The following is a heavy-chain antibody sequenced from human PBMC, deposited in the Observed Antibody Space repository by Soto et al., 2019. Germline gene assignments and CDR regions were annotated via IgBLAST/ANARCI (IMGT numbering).Heavy chain of an antibody. D-gene: IGHD4-17*01. J-gene: IGHJ6*02. CDR2: VNWDGDTT. V-gene: IGHV3-43D*04. Sequence: GGSLRLSCAASGFTFDDFAICWVRQVPGKGLEWISLVNWDGDTTLYADSVKGRFIISRDNSKNSVYLQMNSLRSEDSAMYYCAKGATVTTHYQYYGMDVWGQGTTVTVSS. CDR3: AKGATVTTHYQYYGMDV. CDR1: GFTFDDFA.